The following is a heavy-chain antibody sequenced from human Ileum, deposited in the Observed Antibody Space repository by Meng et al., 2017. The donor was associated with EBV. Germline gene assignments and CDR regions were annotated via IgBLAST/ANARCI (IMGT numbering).Heavy chain of an antibody. D-gene: IGHD1-14*01. CDR2: IYHSGIT. CDR3: ARDPTGGEDHQRV. V-gene: IGHV4-4*03. CDR1: GGSISSSNW. J-gene: IGHJ4*02. Sequence: QGQIQESGPVRGKPPGTLTLTGAVSGGSISSSNWWSGVRQPPGKGLEWIGKIYHSGITIYNPSLKSRVTMSVDNSKNQFSLKLHSMTAADTAVYYCARDPTGGEDHQRVWGQGTLVAVPS.